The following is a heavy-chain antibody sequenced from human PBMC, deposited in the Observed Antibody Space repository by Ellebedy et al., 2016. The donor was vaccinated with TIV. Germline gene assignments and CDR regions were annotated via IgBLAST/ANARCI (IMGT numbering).Heavy chain of an antibody. CDR1: GFTFSSYA. V-gene: IGHV3-23*01. J-gene: IGHJ4*02. D-gene: IGHD6-13*01. CDR2: ISGSGGST. Sequence: GGSLRLSCAASGFTFSSYAMSWVRQAPGKGLEWVSAISGSGGSTYYADSVKGRFTISRDNSKNTLYLQMNSLRAEDTAVYYCAKDQGYSSSWYFGGYDYWGQGTLVTVSS. CDR3: AKDQGYSSSWYFGGYDY.